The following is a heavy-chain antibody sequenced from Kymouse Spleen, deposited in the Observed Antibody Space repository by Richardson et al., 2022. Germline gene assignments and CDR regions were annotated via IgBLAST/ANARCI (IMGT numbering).Heavy chain of an antibody. CDR3: ARGGITGTTVYGMDV. V-gene: IGHV4-34*01. J-gene: IGHJ6*02. Sequence: QVQLQQWGAGLLKPSETLSLTCAVYGGSFSGYYWSWIRQPPGKGLEWIGEINHSGSTNYNPSLKSRVTISVDTSKNQFSLKLSSVTAADTAVYYCARGGITGTTVYGMDVWGQGTTVTVSS. CDR2: INHSGST. D-gene: IGHD1-7*01. CDR1: GGSFSGYY.